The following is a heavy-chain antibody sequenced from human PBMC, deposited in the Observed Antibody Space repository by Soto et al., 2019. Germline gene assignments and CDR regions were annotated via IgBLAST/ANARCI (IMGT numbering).Heavy chain of an antibody. CDR2: IIPIFGTA. CDR1: GGTFSSYA. V-gene: IGHV1-69*13. D-gene: IGHD3-3*01. J-gene: IGHJ3*02. CDR3: ARVRERITIFGVVKTLFVGAFDI. Sequence: GASVKVSCKASGGTFSSYAISWVRQAPGQGLEWMGGIIPIFGTANYAQKFQGRVTITADESTSTAYMELSSLRSEDTAVYYCARVRERITIFGVVKTLFVGAFDIWGQGTMVTVSS.